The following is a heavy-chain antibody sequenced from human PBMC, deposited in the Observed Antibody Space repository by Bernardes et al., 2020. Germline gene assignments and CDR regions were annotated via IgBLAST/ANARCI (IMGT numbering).Heavy chain of an antibody. CDR3: ARDESGWQWLPQGYFDR. Sequence: SETLYLTCNVSGDSMTKDYWSWIRQPPGKGLEWIAYIYHSGNTIYNPSLRSRVTISVDTSKNQFSLKLSSVTAADTAVYYCARDESGWQWLPQGYFDRWGRGTLGTVSS. V-gene: IGHV4-59*01. D-gene: IGHD6-19*01. CDR1: GDSMTKDY. J-gene: IGHJ2*01. CDR2: IYHSGNT.